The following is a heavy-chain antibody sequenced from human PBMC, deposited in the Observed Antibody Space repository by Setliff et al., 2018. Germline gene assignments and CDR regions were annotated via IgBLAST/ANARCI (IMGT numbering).Heavy chain of an antibody. CDR1: GYTFTSYG. D-gene: IGHD3-3*01. V-gene: IGHV1-18*01. Sequence: ASVKVSCKASGYTFTSYGFSWVRQAPGQGLEWMGWISVYNGKKKYAQKFQGRVTITTDESTSTAYMELSSLRSEDTAFYYCAADQPKEWLRYYYYGMDVWGQGTTVTVSS. J-gene: IGHJ6*02. CDR2: ISVYNGKK. CDR3: AADQPKEWLRYYYYGMDV.